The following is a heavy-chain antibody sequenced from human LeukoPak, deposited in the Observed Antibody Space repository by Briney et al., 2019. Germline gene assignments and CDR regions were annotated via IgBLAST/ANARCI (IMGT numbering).Heavy chain of an antibody. D-gene: IGHD3-22*01. Sequence: PSETLSLTCTVSGGSISSGGYYWSWIRQHPGKGLEWIGYIYYSGSTYYNPSLKSRVTISVDTSKNQFSLKLSSVTAADTAVYYCANLPNYYDSSGYGGLGMDVWGQGTTVTVSS. CDR3: ANLPNYYDSSGYGGLGMDV. V-gene: IGHV4-31*03. J-gene: IGHJ6*02. CDR2: IYYSGST. CDR1: GGSISSGGYY.